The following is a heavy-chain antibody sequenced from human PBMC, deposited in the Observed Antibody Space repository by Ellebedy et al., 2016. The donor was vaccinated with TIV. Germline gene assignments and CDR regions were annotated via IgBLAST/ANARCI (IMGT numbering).Heavy chain of an antibody. CDR2: FDPEDGET. D-gene: IGHD3-10*01. Sequence: AASVKVSCKVSGYTLTELSMHWVRQAPGKGLEWMGGFDPEDGETIYAQKFQGRVTMTEDTSTDTAYMELSSLRSEDTAVYYWETGYGSGWGDYWGQGTLVTVSS. CDR3: ETGYGSGWGDY. J-gene: IGHJ4*02. CDR1: GYTLTELS. V-gene: IGHV1-24*01.